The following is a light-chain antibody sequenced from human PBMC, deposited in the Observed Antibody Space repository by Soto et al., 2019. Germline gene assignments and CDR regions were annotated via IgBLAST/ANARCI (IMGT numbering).Light chain of an antibody. J-gene: IGKJ1*01. V-gene: IGKV1-39*01. CDR2: ASS. Sequence: DILMTQSPSSLSASVGDRVTITCRASQSIGSYLHWYQQKEGRAPALLVYASSNLQSGVPSRFSGSGSATDFTLTIKSLQPEDVATYYCQQGYSSPWTFGQGTKVDSK. CDR1: QSIGSY. CDR3: QQGYSSPWT.